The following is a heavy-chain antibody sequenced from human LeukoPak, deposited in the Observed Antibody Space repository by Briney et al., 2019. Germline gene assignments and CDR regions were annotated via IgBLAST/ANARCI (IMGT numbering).Heavy chain of an antibody. V-gene: IGHV3-74*01. Sequence: GGSLRLSCAASGFTFSSYWMHLVRQAPGKGLVWVSRISSDGSSTSYADSVKGRFTISRDNAKNTLYLQMNSLRAEDTAVYYCAREGEGGSYPFDYWGQGTLVTVSS. D-gene: IGHD1-26*01. J-gene: IGHJ4*02. CDR3: AREGEGGSYPFDY. CDR1: GFTFSSYW. CDR2: ISSDGSST.